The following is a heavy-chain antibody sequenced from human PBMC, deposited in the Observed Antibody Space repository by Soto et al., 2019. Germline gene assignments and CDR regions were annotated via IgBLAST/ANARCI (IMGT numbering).Heavy chain of an antibody. D-gene: IGHD2-2*01. J-gene: IGHJ5*02. V-gene: IGHV1-18*01. CDR3: ARVVPGAEAWFGP. Sequence: ASVKVSCKTSGYTFSDYGITWVRQAPGQPLEWLGWISLYSDGTNYAQKFQGRVSMTTDTSTTTAYMELRSLRSDDTAVYYCARVVPGAEAWFGPWGQGTLVTVSS. CDR2: ISLYSDGT. CDR1: GYTFSDYG.